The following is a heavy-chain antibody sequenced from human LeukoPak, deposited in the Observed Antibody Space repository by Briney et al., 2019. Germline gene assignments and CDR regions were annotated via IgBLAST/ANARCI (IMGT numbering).Heavy chain of an antibody. Sequence: AETLSLTCTVSGGSVSSGSYYWSWIRQPPGKGLEWIGYIYYSGSTNYNPSLKSRVTISVDTSKNQFSLKLSSVTAADTAVYYCARSLGGATIDYWGQGTLVTVSS. J-gene: IGHJ4*02. D-gene: IGHD1-26*01. CDR1: GGSVSSGSYY. CDR2: IYYSGST. CDR3: ARSLGGATIDY. V-gene: IGHV4-61*01.